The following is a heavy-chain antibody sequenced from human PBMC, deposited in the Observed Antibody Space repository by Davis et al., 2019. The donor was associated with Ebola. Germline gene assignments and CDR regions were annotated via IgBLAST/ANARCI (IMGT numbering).Heavy chain of an antibody. Sequence: PSETLSLTCAVSGGSISSYHWSWIRQHAGKGLEWIGRIYTSGSTNYNPSLKSRVTMSVDTSKKQFSLKLSSVTAADTAVYYCARGRWYYDSSGYYGLGAFDIWGQGTMVTVSS. J-gene: IGHJ3*02. CDR3: ARGRWYYDSSGYYGLGAFDI. CDR1: GGSISSYH. V-gene: IGHV4-4*07. D-gene: IGHD3-22*01. CDR2: IYTSGST.